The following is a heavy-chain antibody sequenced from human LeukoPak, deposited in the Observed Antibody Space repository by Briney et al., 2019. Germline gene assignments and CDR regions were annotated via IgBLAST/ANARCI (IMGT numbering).Heavy chain of an antibody. CDR2: ISPYNGNT. CDR3: AREMATIVNQFDY. Sequence: ASVKVSCKASGYIFTSYGISWVRQAPGQGLEWMGWISPYNGNTNYAQKLQGRVTMTTDTSTTTAYMELRSLRSDDTAVYYCAREMATIVNQFDYWGQGTLVTVSS. D-gene: IGHD5-24*01. CDR1: GYIFTSYG. J-gene: IGHJ4*02. V-gene: IGHV1-18*01.